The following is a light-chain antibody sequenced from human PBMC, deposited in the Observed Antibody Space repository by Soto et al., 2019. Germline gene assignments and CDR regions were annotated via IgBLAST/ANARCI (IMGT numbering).Light chain of an antibody. J-gene: IGKJ1*01. CDR1: QSVNAN. V-gene: IGKV3-15*01. CDR2: GAS. Sequence: EVVMTQSPATLSVSPGERATLSCRASQSVNANLAWYQQKPGQAPRLLIHGASNRATGIPARFSGSGCGTGCIXXSXGXXSEDFAVYYCQQYNTWLWTFGQGTKVEI. CDR3: QQYNTWLWT.